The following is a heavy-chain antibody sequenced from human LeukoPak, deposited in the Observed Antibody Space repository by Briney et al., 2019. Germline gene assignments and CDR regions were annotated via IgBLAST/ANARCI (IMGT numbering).Heavy chain of an antibody. V-gene: IGHV3-48*03. CDR1: GFTFGDYA. D-gene: IGHD4-11*01. CDR3: ARDPGPVTGIGQAGFDY. Sequence: GGSLRLSCTASGFTFGDYAMSWVRQAPGKGLEWVSYISSSGSTIYYADSVKGRFTISRDNAKNSLYLQMNSLRAEDTAVYYCARDPGPVTGIGQAGFDYWGQGTLVTVSS. CDR2: ISSSGSTI. J-gene: IGHJ4*02.